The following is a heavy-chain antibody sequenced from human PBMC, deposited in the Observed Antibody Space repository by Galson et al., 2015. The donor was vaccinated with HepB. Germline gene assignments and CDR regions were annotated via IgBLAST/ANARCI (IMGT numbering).Heavy chain of an antibody. V-gene: IGHV1-69*13. CDR3: AGSLYSSSWYQPRGNLPLDY. Sequence: SVKVSCKASGGTFSSYAISWVRQAPGQGLEWMGGIIPIFGTANYAQKFQGRVTITADESTSTAYMELSSLRSEDTAVYYCAGSLYSSSWYQPRGNLPLDYWGQGTLVTVSS. CDR1: GGTFSSYA. D-gene: IGHD6-13*01. J-gene: IGHJ4*02. CDR2: IIPIFGTA.